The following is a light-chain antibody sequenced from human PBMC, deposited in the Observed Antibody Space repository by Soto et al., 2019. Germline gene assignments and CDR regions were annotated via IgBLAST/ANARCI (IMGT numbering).Light chain of an antibody. J-gene: IGLJ1*01. V-gene: IGLV1-44*01. CDR2: NNN. CDR1: SSNIGTNA. Sequence: QSVLTQPPSASGTPGQRVTISCSGGSSNIGTNAVNWYQQLPGTAPKLLIYNNNQRPSGVPDRFSGSKSGTSASLAISGLQSEDEADYYCAAWDDSLNGYVFGTGNKVTVL. CDR3: AAWDDSLNGYV.